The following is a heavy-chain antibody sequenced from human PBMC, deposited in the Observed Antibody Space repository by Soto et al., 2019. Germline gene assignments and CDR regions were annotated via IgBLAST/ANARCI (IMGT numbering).Heavy chain of an antibody. J-gene: IGHJ4*02. CDR1: GYTFTSYG. D-gene: IGHD3-16*02. CDR2: INAANGDT. Sequence: ASVKVSCKASGYTFTSYGIHWVRQAPGQRLEWMGWINAANGDTKYSPKFQGRVTITRDTSASTAYMELSSLRSEDTAVYYCARGNSPVNVYWGQGTLVTVSS. CDR3: ARGNSPVNVY. V-gene: IGHV1-3*01.